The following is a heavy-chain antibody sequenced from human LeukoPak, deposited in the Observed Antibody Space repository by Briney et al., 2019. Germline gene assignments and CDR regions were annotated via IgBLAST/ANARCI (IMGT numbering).Heavy chain of an antibody. CDR2: IYYSGST. V-gene: IGHV4-59*01. CDR1: GGSISSYY. Sequence: SETLSLTCTVSGGSISSYYWSWIRQPPGKGLDWIGYIYYSGSTNYNPSLKSRVTISVDTSKNQFSLKLSSVTAADAAVYYCARDGGSGWYGGDAFDIWGQGTMVTVSS. D-gene: IGHD6-19*01. J-gene: IGHJ3*02. CDR3: ARDGGSGWYGGDAFDI.